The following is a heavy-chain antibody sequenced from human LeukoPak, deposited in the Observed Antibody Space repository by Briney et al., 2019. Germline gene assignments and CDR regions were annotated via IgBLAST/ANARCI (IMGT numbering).Heavy chain of an antibody. Sequence: ASVKVSCKASGYTFTSYYMHWVRQAPGQGLEWMGIINPSGGSTSYAQKFQGRVTMTRDTSTSTVYVELSSLRSEDTAVYYCAREGAYCSSTSCSMPGAYYFDYWGQGTLVTVSS. V-gene: IGHV1-46*01. J-gene: IGHJ4*02. CDR2: INPSGGST. CDR3: AREGAYCSSTSCSMPGAYYFDY. CDR1: GYTFTSYY. D-gene: IGHD2-2*01.